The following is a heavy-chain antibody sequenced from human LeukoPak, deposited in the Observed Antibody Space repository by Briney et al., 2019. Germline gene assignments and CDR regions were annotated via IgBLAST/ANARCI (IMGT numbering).Heavy chain of an antibody. D-gene: IGHD3-3*01. CDR2: IKQDGSEK. CDR1: GFTFSSYW. V-gene: IGHV3-7*01. CDR3: ARKAHLRFLEWLPDPYYYYGMDV. J-gene: IGHJ6*02. Sequence: GGSLRLSCAASGFTFSSYWMSWVRQAPGKGQEWVANIKQDGSEKYYVDSVKGRFTISRDNAKNSLYLQMNSLRAEDTAVYYCARKAHLRFLEWLPDPYYYYGMDVWGQGTTVTVSS.